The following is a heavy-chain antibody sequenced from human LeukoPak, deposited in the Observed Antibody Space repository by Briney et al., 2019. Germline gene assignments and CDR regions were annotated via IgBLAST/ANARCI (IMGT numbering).Heavy chain of an antibody. CDR3: ARRGYSYGLTYFDY. Sequence: SETLSLTCTVSGGSISSGDYYWSWIRQPPGKGLEWIGYIYDSGSTYYNPSLKSRVTISVDTSKNQFSLKLSSVTAADTAVYYCARRGYSYGLTYFDYWGQGTLVTVSS. CDR2: IYDSGST. V-gene: IGHV4-30-4*01. D-gene: IGHD5-18*01. J-gene: IGHJ4*02. CDR1: GGSISSGDYY.